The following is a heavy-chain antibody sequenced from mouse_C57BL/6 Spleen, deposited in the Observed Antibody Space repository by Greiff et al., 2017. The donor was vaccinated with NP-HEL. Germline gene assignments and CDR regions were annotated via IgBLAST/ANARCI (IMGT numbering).Heavy chain of an antibody. J-gene: IGHJ2*01. CDR2: ISDGGSYT. Sequence: EVHLVESGGGLVKPGGSLKLSCAASGFTFSSYAMSWVRQTPEKRLEWVATISDGGSYTYYPDNVKGRFTISRDNAKNNLYLQMSHLKSEDTAMYYCERDYGSSYFDYGGQGTTLTVSS. D-gene: IGHD1-1*01. V-gene: IGHV5-4*01. CDR1: GFTFSSYA. CDR3: ERDYGSSYFDY.